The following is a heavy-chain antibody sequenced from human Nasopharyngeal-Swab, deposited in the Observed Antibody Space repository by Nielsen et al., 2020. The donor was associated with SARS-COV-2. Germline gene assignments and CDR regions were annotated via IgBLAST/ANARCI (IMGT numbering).Heavy chain of an antibody. D-gene: IGHD3-22*01. CDR1: GFTFGDYA. J-gene: IGHJ3*02. CDR3: TGREIVVVTTGAFDI. V-gene: IGHV3-49*04. CDR2: IRSKAYGGTT. Sequence: GESLKISCTASGFTFGDYAMSWVRQAPGKGLEWVGFIRSKAYGGTTEYAASVKGRFTISRDDSKSIAYLQMSSLKTEDTAVYYCTGREIVVVTTGAFDIWGQGTMVTVSS.